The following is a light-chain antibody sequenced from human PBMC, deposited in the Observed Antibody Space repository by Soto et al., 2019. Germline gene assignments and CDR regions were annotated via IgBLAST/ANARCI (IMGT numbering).Light chain of an antibody. CDR1: SSDVGGYDY. J-gene: IGLJ2*01. V-gene: IGLV2-11*01. CDR3: CSYATSYNVV. Sequence: QSALTQPRSVSGSPGQSVTISCTGTSSDVGGYDYVSWYQQHPGKAPKLMIYDVTKRPSGVPDRFSASKSGSTASLTISGLQAEDEADYYCCSYATSYNVVFGGGTKLTVL. CDR2: DVT.